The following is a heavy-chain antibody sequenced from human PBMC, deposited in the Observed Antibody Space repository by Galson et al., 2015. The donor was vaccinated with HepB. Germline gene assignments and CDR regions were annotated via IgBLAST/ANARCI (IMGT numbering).Heavy chain of an antibody. D-gene: IGHD1-26*01. CDR3: ARGSGTRHPGRLDY. V-gene: IGHV1-69*13. Sequence: SVKVSCKASGGTFSSYAIGWVRQAPGQGLEWMGGLIPIFGKANYAQKFQGRVTITVDESTSTAYMELSSLRSEDTAMYYCARGSGTRHPGRLDYWGQGTLVTVSS. J-gene: IGHJ4*02. CDR2: LIPIFGKA. CDR1: GGTFSSYA.